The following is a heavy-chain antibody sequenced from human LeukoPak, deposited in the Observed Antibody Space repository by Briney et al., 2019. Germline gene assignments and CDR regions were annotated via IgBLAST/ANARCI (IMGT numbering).Heavy chain of an antibody. V-gene: IGHV4-39*07. D-gene: IGHD3-10*01. Sequence: PSETLSLTCTVSGGSISSSSYYWGWIRQPPGKGLEWIGSIHYSGSTHYSPSLKSRVTISLDTSKNHFSLKLNSVTAADTAVYYCARGKEVITMLRGLKPGYYFDYWGQGTLVTVSS. CDR3: ARGKEVITMLRGLKPGYYFDY. CDR2: IHYSGST. CDR1: GGSISSSSYY. J-gene: IGHJ4*02.